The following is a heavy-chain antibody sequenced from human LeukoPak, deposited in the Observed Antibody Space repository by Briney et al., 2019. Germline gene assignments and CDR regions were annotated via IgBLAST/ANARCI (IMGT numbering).Heavy chain of an antibody. Sequence: GGSLRLSCAASGFTVSSNYMSWVRQAPGKGLEWVSVIYNGGSTYYADSVKGRFTISRDNSKNTLYLQMNSLRAEDTAVYYRASSKAESNRPGGAFDIWGQGTMVTVSS. J-gene: IGHJ3*02. CDR3: ASSKAESNRPGGAFDI. CDR2: IYNGGST. CDR1: GFTVSSNY. V-gene: IGHV3-53*01. D-gene: IGHD1-14*01.